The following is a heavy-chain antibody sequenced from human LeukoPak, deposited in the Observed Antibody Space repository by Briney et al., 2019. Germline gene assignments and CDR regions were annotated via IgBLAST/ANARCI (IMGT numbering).Heavy chain of an antibody. V-gene: IGHV3-7*01. J-gene: IGHJ4*02. CDR3: ARSRRMGSSSWYGDY. CDR2: IKQDGSEK. Sequence: GSLRLSCAASGFTFSSYWMSWVRQAPGKGLEWVANIKQDGSEKYYVDSVKGRFTISRDNAKNSLYLQMNSLRAEDTAVYYCARSRRMGSSSWYGDYWGQGTLVTVSS. D-gene: IGHD6-13*01. CDR1: GFTFSSYW.